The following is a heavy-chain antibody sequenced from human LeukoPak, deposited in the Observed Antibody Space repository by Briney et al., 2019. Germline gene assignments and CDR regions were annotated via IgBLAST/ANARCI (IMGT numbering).Heavy chain of an antibody. V-gene: IGHV1-3*01. CDR2: INPGNGET. CDR3: AARPGIEVVGFDF. J-gene: IGHJ4*02. Sequence: ASVKVSCKASGGTFSSYAISWVRQAPGQRLEWMGWINPGNGETKYSQKFQGRVSITRDTSANTAYMDLSSLRSEDTAVYYCAARPGIEVVGFDFWGQGTLVTVSS. D-gene: IGHD6-19*01. CDR1: GGTFSSYA.